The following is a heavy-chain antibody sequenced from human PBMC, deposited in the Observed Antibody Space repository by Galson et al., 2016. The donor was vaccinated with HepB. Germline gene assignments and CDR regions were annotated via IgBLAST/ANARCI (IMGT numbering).Heavy chain of an antibody. CDR2: ISYDGSNK. V-gene: IGHV3-30*18. CDR1: GFTFTTYG. D-gene: IGHD1-26*01. CDR3: AKRPQGIGAYYMDV. Sequence: SLRLSCAASGFTFTTYGMHWVRQAPGKGLGWVAVISYDGSNKYYADSVKGRFTISRDNSKNTLYLQMNSLRNEDTAVYYCAKRPQGIGAYYMDVWGKGSTVIVAS. J-gene: IGHJ6*03.